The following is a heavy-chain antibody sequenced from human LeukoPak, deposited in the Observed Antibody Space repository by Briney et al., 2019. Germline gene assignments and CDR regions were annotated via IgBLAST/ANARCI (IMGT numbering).Heavy chain of an antibody. CDR2: ISYDGSNK. CDR3: AKDLAGAAAGTTDY. Sequence: GGSLRLSCAASGFIFSNCWMTWVRQAPGKGLEWVAVISYDGSNKYYADSVKGRFTISRDNSKNTLYLQMNSLRAEDTAVYYCAKDLAGAAAGTTDYWGQGTLVTVSS. CDR1: GFIFSNCW. V-gene: IGHV3-30*18. J-gene: IGHJ4*02. D-gene: IGHD6-13*01.